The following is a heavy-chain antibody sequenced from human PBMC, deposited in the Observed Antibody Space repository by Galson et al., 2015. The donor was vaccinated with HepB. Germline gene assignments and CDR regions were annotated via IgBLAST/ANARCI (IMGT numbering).Heavy chain of an antibody. CDR2: IYPGDSDT. V-gene: IGHV5-51*01. CDR3: ARLGGYCSSTSCYLDY. Sequence: QSGAEVKKPGESLKISCTGSGYSFPSYWIGWVRQMPGKGLEWMGIIYPGDSDTRYSPSFQGQVTISADKSISTAYLQWSSLKASDTAMYYCARLGGYCSSTSCYLDYWGQGTLVTVSS. CDR1: GYSFPSYW. D-gene: IGHD2-2*01. J-gene: IGHJ4*02.